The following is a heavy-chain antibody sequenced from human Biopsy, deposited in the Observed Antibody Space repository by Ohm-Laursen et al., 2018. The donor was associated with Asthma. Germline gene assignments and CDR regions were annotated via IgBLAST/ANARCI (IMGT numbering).Heavy chain of an antibody. D-gene: IGHD5-12*01. J-gene: IGHJ6*02. V-gene: IGHV3-33*01. Sequence: SLRLSCAAAGFTFRSYAMHWVRQAPGKGLEWVAVIWYDGGNKYYTDSVKGRFIISRDNSKNTLYLQMNSLRAEDTAVYYCARDIVATMIGYYYYGMDVWGQGTTVTVSS. CDR2: IWYDGGNK. CDR1: GFTFRSYA. CDR3: ARDIVATMIGYYYYGMDV.